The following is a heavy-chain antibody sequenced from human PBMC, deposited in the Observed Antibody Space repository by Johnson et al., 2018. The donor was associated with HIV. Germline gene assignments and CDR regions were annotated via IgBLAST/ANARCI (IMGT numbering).Heavy chain of an antibody. D-gene: IGHD6-19*01. V-gene: IGHV3-43D*03. CDR3: AKDMGYSSFGYGFDI. CDR2: ISWDGNST. Sequence: VQLVESGGVVVQPGGSLRLSCAVSGFAFDDYAMHWVRQAPGKGLEWVSLISWDGNSTYYGDSVKGRFTISRENGENSLYLQMNSLRTEDTALYYCAKDMGYSSFGYGFDIWGQGTMVTVSS. CDR1: GFAFDDYA. J-gene: IGHJ3*02.